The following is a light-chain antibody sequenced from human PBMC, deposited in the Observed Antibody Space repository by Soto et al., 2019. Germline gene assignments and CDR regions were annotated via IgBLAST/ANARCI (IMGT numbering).Light chain of an antibody. CDR1: QPIKTW. J-gene: IGKJ3*01. CDR2: TAS. Sequence: DIPLTQSPASVSAAVGDRINISCRASQPIKTWLAWYQQKPGKGPKLLIYTASTLETGVPSMFSGSGSGTDFPLTISRLQPEDAAIYSCQQAASFPFTFGPGAKV. V-gene: IGKV1-12*02. CDR3: QQAASFPFT.